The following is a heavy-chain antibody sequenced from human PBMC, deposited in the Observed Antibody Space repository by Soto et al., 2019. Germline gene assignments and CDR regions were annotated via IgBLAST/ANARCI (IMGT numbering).Heavy chain of an antibody. CDR1: GFTFSSYS. Sequence: GGSLRLSCAASGFTFSSYSMNWVRQAPGKGLEWVSSISSSSSYIYYADSVKGRFTISRDNAKNSLYLQMNSLRAEDMAVYYCARGDSGSYDAFDIWGQGTMVTVSS. V-gene: IGHV3-21*01. CDR3: ARGDSGSYDAFDI. D-gene: IGHD1-26*01. J-gene: IGHJ3*02. CDR2: ISSSSSYI.